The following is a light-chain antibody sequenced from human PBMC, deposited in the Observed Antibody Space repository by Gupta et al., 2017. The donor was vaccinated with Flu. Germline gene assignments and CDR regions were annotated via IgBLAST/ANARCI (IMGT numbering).Light chain of an antibody. CDR1: SSNIGAGYD. Sequence: QSVLTQPPSVSGAPGQRVTISCTGSSSNIGAGYDVPWYQQLPGKDTKRLIFCNSKRPSGVNDLFLCYTAGTYASPVTNGLPSEDEADDYCQSSDSRLGGCLFGGGTKLTVL. V-gene: IGLV1-40*01. CDR3: QSSDSRLGGCL. J-gene: IGLJ2*01. CDR2: CNS.